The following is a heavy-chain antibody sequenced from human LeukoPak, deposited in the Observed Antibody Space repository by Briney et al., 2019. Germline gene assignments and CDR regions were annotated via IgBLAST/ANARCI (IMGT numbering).Heavy chain of an antibody. CDR3: ATSRVGALYFDY. D-gene: IGHD1-26*01. J-gene: IGHJ4*02. V-gene: IGHV3-23*01. CDR1: EFTFSSYS. Sequence: PGGSLRLSCAASEFTFSSYSMNWVRQAPGKGLEWVSVISSSGGTTYYADSVKGRFTISRDNSKNTLYLQMNSLRAEDTAVYYCATSRVGALYFDYWGQGTLVTVSS. CDR2: ISSSGGTT.